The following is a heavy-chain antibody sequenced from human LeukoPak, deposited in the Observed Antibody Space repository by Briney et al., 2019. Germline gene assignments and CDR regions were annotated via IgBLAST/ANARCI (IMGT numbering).Heavy chain of an antibody. CDR1: GGSISSSSYY. J-gene: IGHJ6*03. Sequence: SETLSLTCTVSGGSISSSSYYWGWIRQPPGKGLEWIGSIYYSGSTYYNPSLKSRVTISVDTSKNQFSLKLSSVTAADTAVYYCARGKNYYYYYYYMDVWGKGTTVTVSS. CDR2: IYYSGST. V-gene: IGHV4-39*07. CDR3: ARGKNYYYYYYYMDV.